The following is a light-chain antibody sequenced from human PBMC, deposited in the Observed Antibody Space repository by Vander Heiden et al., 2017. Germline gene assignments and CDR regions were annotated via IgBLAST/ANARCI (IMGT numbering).Light chain of an antibody. J-gene: IGKJ5*01. Sequence: DIQMTQSPASLSPSVGDRVTITCPASQDISNHLNWYHQKPGKAPKVLIYDASKLETGVPSRFSGSGSGTDFTFTISILQPEDIATYYCQQYQHQITFGQGTRLEIK. CDR1: QDISNH. CDR3: QQYQHQIT. CDR2: DAS. V-gene: IGKV1-33*01.